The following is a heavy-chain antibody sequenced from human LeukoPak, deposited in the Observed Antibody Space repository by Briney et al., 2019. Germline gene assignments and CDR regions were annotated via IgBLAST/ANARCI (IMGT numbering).Heavy chain of an antibody. CDR3: ATVAVIRGVTYFVY. CDR1: GGSISSYY. CDR2: LFYSGST. V-gene: IGHV4-59*01. J-gene: IGHJ4*02. D-gene: IGHD3-10*01. Sequence: PSETLSLTWTVVGGSISSYYWSSIRRPPGKGLEWIAYLFYSGSTDYNPSLESRVTISVDTSKNPFSLKLRSVTAADTAVYYWATVAVIRGVTYFVYWGQGTLVTVSS.